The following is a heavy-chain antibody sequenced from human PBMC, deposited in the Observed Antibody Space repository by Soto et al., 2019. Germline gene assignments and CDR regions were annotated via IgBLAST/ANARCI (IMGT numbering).Heavy chain of an antibody. CDR2: IRSEPNSYAT. Sequence: GSLRLSCAASGFTFSGSSMYWVRQASGKGLEWLGRIRSEPNSYATVYAASVKGRFTIWRDDSKNTAYLQMNSLKTEDTAAYYCARHGDYYETYGMDVWGQGTTVTVSS. J-gene: IGHJ6*02. CDR1: GFTFSGSS. V-gene: IGHV3-73*01. D-gene: IGHD3-22*01. CDR3: ARHGDYYETYGMDV.